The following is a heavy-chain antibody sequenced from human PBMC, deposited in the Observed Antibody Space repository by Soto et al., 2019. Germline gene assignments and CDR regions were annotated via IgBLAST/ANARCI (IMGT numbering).Heavy chain of an antibody. J-gene: IGHJ6*02. CDR3: ARGRQVYDFWSGHARVVHYYGMDV. CDR1: GGTFSSYA. CDR2: IIPIFGTA. V-gene: IGHV1-69*13. Sequence: ASVKVSCKASGGTFSSYAISWVRQAPGQGLEWMGGIIPIFGTANYAQKFQGRVTITADESTSTAYMELSSLRSEDTAVYYCARGRQVYDFWSGHARVVHYYGMDVWGQGTTVTVSS. D-gene: IGHD3-3*01.